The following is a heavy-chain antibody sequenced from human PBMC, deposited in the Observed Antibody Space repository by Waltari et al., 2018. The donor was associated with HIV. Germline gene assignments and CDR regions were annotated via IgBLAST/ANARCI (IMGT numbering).Heavy chain of an antibody. J-gene: IGHJ6*02. Sequence: EVQLLESGGGLVPPGGSLRLSCAASGSTFSRDAMSWVRPAPRQGLEWVSAISGSGGSTSYADSVKGRFTSSRDNSKNTLYLQMNSLRAEDTAVYYCAKVGIVPAAIYYYYGMDVWGQGTTVTVSS. CDR2: ISGSGGST. CDR3: AKVGIVPAAIYYYYGMDV. CDR1: GSTFSRDA. V-gene: IGHV3-23*01. D-gene: IGHD2-2*01.